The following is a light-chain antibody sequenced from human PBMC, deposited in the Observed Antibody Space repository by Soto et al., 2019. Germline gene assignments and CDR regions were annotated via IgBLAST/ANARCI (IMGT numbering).Light chain of an antibody. CDR3: QQYYDIPWT. J-gene: IGKJ1*01. V-gene: IGKV4-1*01. Sequence: DIVMTQSPDSLAVSLGERATINCKSSQSVLYNSNNKNFLAWYQQKPGQPPKLLIYWASTRESGVPDRFSGSGSGTDFTLTISSLQAEDVAVYYCQQYYDIPWTFGQGTKVEIK. CDR2: WAS. CDR1: QSVLYNSNNKNF.